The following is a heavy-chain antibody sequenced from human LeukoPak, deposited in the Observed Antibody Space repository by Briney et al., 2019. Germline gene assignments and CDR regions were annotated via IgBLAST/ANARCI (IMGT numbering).Heavy chain of an antibody. D-gene: IGHD3-22*01. CDR3: ARGGYYDSSGYSRELDY. Sequence: ASVKVSCKASGYTFTGYYMHWVRQAPGQGLEWMGIINPSGGGTTYAQKFQGRVTMTRDTATSTVYMELSGLRSEDTAVYYCARGGYYDSSGYSRELDYWGQGNLVTVSS. J-gene: IGHJ4*02. CDR1: GYTFTGYY. CDR2: INPSGGGT. V-gene: IGHV1-46*01.